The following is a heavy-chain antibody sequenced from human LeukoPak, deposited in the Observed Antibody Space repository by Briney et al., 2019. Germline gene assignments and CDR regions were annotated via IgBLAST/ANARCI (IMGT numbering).Heavy chain of an antibody. D-gene: IGHD3-9*01. CDR1: GYTFTGYD. J-gene: IGHJ4*02. Sequence: EASVTVSCKASGYTFTGYDMHWVRQAHGQGIEWMGWVNPHSGGTNYAQKFQDRVIMARDTSISTAYMGLSRRRSDDTAVYCCARAPLTGYYDYWGQGTLVTVSS. CDR3: ARAPLTGYYDY. V-gene: IGHV1-2*02. CDR2: VNPHSGGT.